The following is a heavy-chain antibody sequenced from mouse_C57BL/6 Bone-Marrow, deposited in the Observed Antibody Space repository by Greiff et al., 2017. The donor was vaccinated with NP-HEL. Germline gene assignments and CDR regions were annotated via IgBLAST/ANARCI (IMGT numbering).Heavy chain of an antibody. CDR1: GYAFSSSW. J-gene: IGHJ2*01. CDR3: AREGGVY. Sequence: QVQLTQSGPELVKPGASVKISCKASGYAFSSSWMNWVKQRPGKGLEWIGRIYPGDGDTNYNGKFKGKATLTADKSSSTAYMQLSSLTSEDSAVYFCAREGGVYWGQGTTLTVSS. D-gene: IGHD1-1*02. V-gene: IGHV1-82*01. CDR2: IYPGDGDT.